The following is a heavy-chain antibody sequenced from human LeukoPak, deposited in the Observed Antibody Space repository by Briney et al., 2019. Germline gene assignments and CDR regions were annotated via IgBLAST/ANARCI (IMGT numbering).Heavy chain of an antibody. V-gene: IGHV4-34*01. CDR3: ARDPDYYDTPT. J-gene: IGHJ3*01. Sequence: SETLSLTCAVYGGSFSGYYWSWIRQPPGKGLEWIGEINHSGSTNYNPSLKSRVTISVDTSKNQFSLKLSSVTAADTAVYYCARDPDYYDTPTWGQGTMVTVSS. D-gene: IGHD3-22*01. CDR2: INHSGST. CDR1: GGSFSGYY.